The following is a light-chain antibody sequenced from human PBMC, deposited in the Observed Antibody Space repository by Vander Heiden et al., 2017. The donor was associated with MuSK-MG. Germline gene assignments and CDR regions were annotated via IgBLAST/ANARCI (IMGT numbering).Light chain of an antibody. CDR3: QQYDNLPLT. CDR2: DES. V-gene: IGKV1-33*01. CDR1: QDISNY. Sequence: DIQMTQSPSPLSASVGDRVTITCQASQDISNYLNWYQQKPGKAPKLLIYDESNLETGVPSRFSGSGSGTDFTFTISSLQPEDIATYYCQQYDNLPLTFGGGTKVEIK. J-gene: IGKJ4*01.